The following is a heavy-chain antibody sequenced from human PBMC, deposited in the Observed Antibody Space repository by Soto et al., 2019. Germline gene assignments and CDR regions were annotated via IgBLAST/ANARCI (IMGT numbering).Heavy chain of an antibody. CDR1: GGSISPHL. D-gene: IGHD6-19*01. CDR3: ARHVAMGGSVFDL. CDR2: DSNRGGT. J-gene: IGHJ4*02. V-gene: IGHV4-59*08. Sequence: SETLSLTCTVSGGSISPHLWSWVRQSPGKGLEWIGFDSNRGGTHYNPSLRSRVIISADTSRNQFSLRVSAVTAADTAVYYCARHVAMGGSVFDLWGAGTLVTVSS.